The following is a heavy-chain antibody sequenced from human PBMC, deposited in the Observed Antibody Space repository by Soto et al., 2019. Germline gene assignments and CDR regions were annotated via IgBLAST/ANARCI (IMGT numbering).Heavy chain of an antibody. V-gene: IGHV1-69*02. D-gene: IGHD6-13*01. CDR3: ARAGQDEYYFDY. CDR2: IIPILGIA. CDR1: GGTFSSYT. J-gene: IGHJ4*02. Sequence: ASVKVSCKASGGTFSSYTISWVRQAPGQGLEWMGRIIPILGIANYAQKFQGRVTITADKSTSTAYMELSSLRSEDTAVYYCARAGQDEYYFDYWGQGTLVTVSS.